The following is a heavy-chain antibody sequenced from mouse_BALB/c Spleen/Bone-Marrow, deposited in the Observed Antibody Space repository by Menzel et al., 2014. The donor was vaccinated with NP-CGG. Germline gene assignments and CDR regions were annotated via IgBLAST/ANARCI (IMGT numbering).Heavy chain of an antibody. Sequence: LQQSGAELVRPGTSVKVSCKASGYAFTDYLMEWLKQRPGQALEWIGVINPGSGSTNYNEKFKDKATLTADKSSSTAYMQLSSLTSDDSAVYFCARYDGYFDYWGQGTILTVSS. D-gene: IGHD2-3*01. CDR2: INPGSGST. V-gene: IGHV1-54*01. J-gene: IGHJ2*01. CDR1: GYAFTDYL. CDR3: ARYDGYFDY.